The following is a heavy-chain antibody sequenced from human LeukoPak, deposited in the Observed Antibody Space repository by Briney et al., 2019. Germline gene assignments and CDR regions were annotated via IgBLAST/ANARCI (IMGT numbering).Heavy chain of an antibody. CDR3: ARSPDSDRLDY. CDR1: GGSFSGYY. CDR2: INHSGST. V-gene: IGHV4-34*01. Sequence: SETLSLTCAVYGGSFSGYYWSWIRQPPGKGLEWIGEINHSGSTNYNPSLKSRVTISRDTSKNQFSLKLSSVTAADTAVYYCARSPDSDRLDYWGQGTLVTVSS. D-gene: IGHD3-22*01. J-gene: IGHJ4*02.